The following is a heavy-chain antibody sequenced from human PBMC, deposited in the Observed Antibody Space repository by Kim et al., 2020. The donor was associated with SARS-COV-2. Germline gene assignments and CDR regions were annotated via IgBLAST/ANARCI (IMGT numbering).Heavy chain of an antibody. V-gene: IGHV3-30*04. CDR1: GFTFSSYA. CDR3: ARDRGYYYDSSGYFSSSYGMDV. Sequence: GGSLRLSCAASGFTFSSYAMHWVRQAPGKGLEWVAVISYDGSNKYYADSVKGRFTISRDNSKNTLYLQMNSLRAEDTAVYYCARDRGYYYDSSGYFSSSYGMDVWGQGTTVTVSS. CDR2: ISYDGSNK. J-gene: IGHJ6*02. D-gene: IGHD3-22*01.